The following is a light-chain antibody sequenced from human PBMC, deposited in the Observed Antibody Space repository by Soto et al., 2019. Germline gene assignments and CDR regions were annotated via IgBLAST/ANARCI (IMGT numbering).Light chain of an antibody. CDR3: QQYNNWPYT. Sequence: EIVMTQSPATLSVSPGERATLSCRASQSVGSDLAWYQQKPGQAPRLVIYGASTRATGIPARFSGSGSGTEFTLTISSLQSEDFAVYYCQQYNNWPYTFGQGTKLEIK. V-gene: IGKV3-15*01. J-gene: IGKJ2*01. CDR1: QSVGSD. CDR2: GAS.